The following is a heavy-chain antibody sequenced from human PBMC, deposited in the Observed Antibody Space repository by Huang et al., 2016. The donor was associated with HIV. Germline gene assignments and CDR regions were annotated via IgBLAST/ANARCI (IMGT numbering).Heavy chain of an antibody. D-gene: IGHD3-22*01. CDR2: INSDGSST. V-gene: IGHV3-74*01. CDR3: ARDPRIQSWLNFFDY. CDR1: GFSISSYW. J-gene: IGHJ4*02. Sequence: EVQLVESGGGLVQPGGSLRLSCAASGFSISSYWMHWVRQAPGKGLVCVSRINSDGSSTSYADALKGRFTISRDNAKNTLYLQMNSLRAEDTAVYYCARDPRIQSWLNFFDYWGQGTLVSVSS.